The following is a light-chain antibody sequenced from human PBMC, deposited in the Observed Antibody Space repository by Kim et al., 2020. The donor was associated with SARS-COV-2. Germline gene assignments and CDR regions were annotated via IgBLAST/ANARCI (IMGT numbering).Light chain of an antibody. CDR3: QACDSSTV. CDR2: QDT. J-gene: IGLJ2*01. CDR1: KLGDKY. V-gene: IGLV3-1*01. Sequence: SYELTQPPSVSVSPGQTATITCSGDKLGDKYVCWYQQKPGQSPLLVIYQDTKRPSGIPERFSGSTSGNTATLTISGAQAMDEADYYCQACDSSTVFGGGTQLTVL.